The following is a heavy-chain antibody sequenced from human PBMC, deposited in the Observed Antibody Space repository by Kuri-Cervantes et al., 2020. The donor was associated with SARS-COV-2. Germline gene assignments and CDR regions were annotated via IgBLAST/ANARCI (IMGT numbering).Heavy chain of an antibody. CDR2: ISGSGGST. D-gene: IGHD2-2*01. J-gene: IGHJ3*02. CDR1: GFTFSDHY. CDR3: AKDYWRSTSCNAFDI. V-gene: IGHV3-23*01. Sequence: GGSLRLSCAASGFTFSDHYMDWVRQAPGKGLEWVSAISGSGGSTYYADSVKGRFTISRDNSKNTLYLQMNSLRAEDTAVYYCAKDYWRSTSCNAFDIWGQGTMVTVSS.